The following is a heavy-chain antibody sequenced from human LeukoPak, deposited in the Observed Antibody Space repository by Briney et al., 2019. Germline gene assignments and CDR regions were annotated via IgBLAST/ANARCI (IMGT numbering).Heavy chain of an antibody. CDR3: ARDSEGYYGPHFDY. V-gene: IGHV7-4-1*02. D-gene: IGHD3-22*01. J-gene: IGHJ4*02. Sequence: GASVKVSCEASGYTFTSYAMNWVRQAPGQGLEWMGWINTNTGNPTYAQGFTGRFVFSLDTSVSTAYLQISSLKAEDTAVYYCARDSEGYYGPHFDYWGQGTLVTVSS. CDR1: GYTFTSYA. CDR2: INTNTGNP.